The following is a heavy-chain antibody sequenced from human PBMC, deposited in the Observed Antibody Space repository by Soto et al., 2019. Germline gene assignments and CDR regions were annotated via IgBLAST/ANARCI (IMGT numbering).Heavy chain of an antibody. V-gene: IGHV4-61*01. Sequence: SETLSLTCSVSGGSVSNKTYYWSWIRQPPGKRLEWIGYVYYSGTTNYNPSLRSRVTISVDLSKNQFSLRLSSVTTADTALYYCARTTAVPNTLRSRYFFDYWGQGTLVTVSS. CDR3: ARTTAVPNTLRSRYFFDY. D-gene: IGHD4-17*01. CDR2: VYYSGTT. J-gene: IGHJ4*02. CDR1: GGSVSNKTYY.